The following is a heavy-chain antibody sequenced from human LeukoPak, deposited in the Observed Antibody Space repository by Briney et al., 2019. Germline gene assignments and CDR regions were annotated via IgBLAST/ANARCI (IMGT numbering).Heavy chain of an antibody. CDR3: ARDNSVGDIAWWFDP. J-gene: IGHJ5*02. CDR1: GYTFTGYF. V-gene: IGHV1-2*02. Sequence: ASVKVSCKASGYTFTGYFIHWVRQAPGQGLEWMGWINPNNGGTKYAQKFQDRVTMTRDMSTTTDYMELSSLRSEDTAVYYCARDNSVGDIAWWFDPWGQGTLVTVSS. D-gene: IGHD3-16*02. CDR2: INPNNGGT.